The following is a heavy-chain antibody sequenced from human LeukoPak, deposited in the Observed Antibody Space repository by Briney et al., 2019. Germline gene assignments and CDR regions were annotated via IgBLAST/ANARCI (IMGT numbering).Heavy chain of an antibody. Sequence: PGGSLRLSCAASGFTFSNAWMSWVRQAPGKGLEWVGRIKSKTDGGTTDYAAPVKGRFTISRDDSKNTLYLQMNSLKTEDTAVYYCTTEVIERYSYGLSHFDYWDQGTLVTVSS. CDR3: TTEVIERYSYGLSHFDY. J-gene: IGHJ4*02. D-gene: IGHD5-18*01. CDR1: GFTFSNAW. V-gene: IGHV3-15*01. CDR2: IKSKTDGGTT.